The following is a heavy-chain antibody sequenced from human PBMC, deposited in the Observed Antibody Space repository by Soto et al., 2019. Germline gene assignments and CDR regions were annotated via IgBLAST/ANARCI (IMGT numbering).Heavy chain of an antibody. CDR2: ISGSGGGP. CDR3: AKDPDGHGGNDY. CDR1: GFTFNSYA. V-gene: IGHV3-23*01. Sequence: GGSLRLSCAASGFTFNSYAMSWVRQAPGKGLEWVSAISGSGGGPYYADTVKGRFTIARDNSKNTLYLQMNSLRAEDTAVYYCAKDPDGHGGNDYWGQGTLVTVSS. J-gene: IGHJ4*02. D-gene: IGHD2-15*01.